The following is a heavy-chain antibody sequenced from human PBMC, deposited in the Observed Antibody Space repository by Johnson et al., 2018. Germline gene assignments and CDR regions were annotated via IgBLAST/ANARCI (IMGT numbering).Heavy chain of an antibody. D-gene: IGHD5-24*01. CDR3: AREGTEMATDFQH. J-gene: IGHJ1*01. CDR2: IWYDGSNK. V-gene: IGHV3-33*08. Sequence: QVQLVQSGGGVVQPGRSLRLSCAASGFIFSNDTMHWVRQAPGKGLEWVAVIWYDGSNKYYADSVKGRFTISRDNSKNTLHLQMNSLRAEDTAVYYCAREGTEMATDFQHWGQGTLVTVSS. CDR1: GFIFSNDT.